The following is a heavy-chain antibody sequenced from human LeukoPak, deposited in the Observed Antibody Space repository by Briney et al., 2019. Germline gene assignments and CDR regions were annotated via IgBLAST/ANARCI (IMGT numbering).Heavy chain of an antibody. CDR3: ARDRYNWNEGNWFDP. CDR1: GFTFSNYW. D-gene: IGHD1-20*01. V-gene: IGHV3-7*01. J-gene: IGHJ5*02. Sequence: GGSLRLSCTASGFTFSNYWMTWVRQDPGKGLEWVANIKEDGNDKFLVDSVKGRFTISRDNAKKTLYLQMNSLRVEDTAVYYCARDRYNWNEGNWFDPWGQGTLVTVSS. CDR2: IKEDGNDK.